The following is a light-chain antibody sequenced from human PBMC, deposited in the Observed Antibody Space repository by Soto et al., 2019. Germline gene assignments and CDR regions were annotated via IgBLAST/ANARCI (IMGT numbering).Light chain of an antibody. CDR2: EVS. CDR1: SSDIGSNNY. V-gene: IGLV2-14*01. Sequence: QSALTQPASVSGSPGQSITISCTGTSSDIGSNNYVSWFQQRPGKAPTLIIYEVSHRPSGVSNHFSGSKSGNTASLTIPGLLPEDEAEYYCSSYTTTTRLFGGGTKLTVL. J-gene: IGLJ3*02. CDR3: SSYTTTTRL.